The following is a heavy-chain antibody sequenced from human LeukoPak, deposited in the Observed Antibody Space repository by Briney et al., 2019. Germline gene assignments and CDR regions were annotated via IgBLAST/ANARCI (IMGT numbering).Heavy chain of an antibody. Sequence: ASVKVSCKASGYTFTNYDINWVRQAPGQGLEWMGWISAYNGNTNHAQKFQGRVTMTTDTSTSTAYMELRSLRSDDTAVYYCARDVTMVRGVTLYNWFDPWGQGTLVTVSS. CDR2: ISAYNGNT. J-gene: IGHJ5*02. D-gene: IGHD3-10*01. CDR1: GYTFTNYD. V-gene: IGHV1-18*01. CDR3: ARDVTMVRGVTLYNWFDP.